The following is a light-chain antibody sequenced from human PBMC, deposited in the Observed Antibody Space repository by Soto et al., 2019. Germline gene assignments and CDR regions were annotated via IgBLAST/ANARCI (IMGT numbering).Light chain of an antibody. CDR1: ETVRSD. V-gene: IGKV3-15*01. CDR2: DAS. Sequence: EIVIAQSPSTLSFSLAERATLSCGASETVRSDLAWYQQKPGQAPRLLIYDASTRATGIPARFSGSGSGTEFTLTISSLQSEDFAVYYCQQYNRWPPITFGQGTRLEIK. CDR3: QQYNRWPPIT. J-gene: IGKJ5*01.